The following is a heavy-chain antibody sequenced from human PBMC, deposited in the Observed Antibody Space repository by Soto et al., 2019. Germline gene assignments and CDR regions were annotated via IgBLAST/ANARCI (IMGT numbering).Heavy chain of an antibody. Sequence: GASVKVSCKTSGYIFTPFPIHWVRQAPGQSLEWMGWINAANGDTGYSQKFQGRITITRDTSASTVNMELSSLRSEDTAVYYCARKDYYGSGIYYFDYWGQGTLVTVSS. CDR1: GYIFTPFP. V-gene: IGHV1-3*01. D-gene: IGHD3-10*01. CDR3: ARKDYYGSGIYYFDY. J-gene: IGHJ4*02. CDR2: INAANGDT.